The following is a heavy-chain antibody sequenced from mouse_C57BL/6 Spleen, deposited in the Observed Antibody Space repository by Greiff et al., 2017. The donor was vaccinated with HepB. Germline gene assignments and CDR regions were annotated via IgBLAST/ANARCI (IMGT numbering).Heavy chain of an antibody. J-gene: IGHJ4*01. Sequence: EVKVVESGGGLVQPKGSLKLSCAASGFTFNTYAMHWVRQAPGKGLEWVARIRSKSSNYATYYADSVKDRFTISRDDSQSMLYLQMNNLKTEDTAMYYCVRRGPYGNYETYYYAMDYWGQGTSVTVSS. V-gene: IGHV10-3*01. CDR2: IRSKSSNYAT. D-gene: IGHD2-1*01. CDR3: VRRGPYGNYETYYYAMDY. CDR1: GFTFNTYA.